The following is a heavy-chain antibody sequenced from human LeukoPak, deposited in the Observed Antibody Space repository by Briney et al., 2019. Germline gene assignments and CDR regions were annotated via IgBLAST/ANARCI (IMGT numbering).Heavy chain of an antibody. CDR3: ARDWAVAGSFDY. CDR2: IWYNGSNK. D-gene: IGHD6-19*01. Sequence: PGGSLRLSCAASGFTFSDYYMSWIRQAPGKGLEWVAVIWYNGSNKYYADSVKGRFTISRDNSKNTLYLQMNSLRAEDTAVYYCARDWAVAGSFDYWGQGTLVTVSS. V-gene: IGHV3-33*08. J-gene: IGHJ4*02. CDR1: GFTFSDYY.